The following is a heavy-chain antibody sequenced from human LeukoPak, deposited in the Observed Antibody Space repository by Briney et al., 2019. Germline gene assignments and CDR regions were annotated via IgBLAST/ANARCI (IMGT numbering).Heavy chain of an antibody. Sequence: PGGSLRSPFAASEFPFSSYAMSWFGKAPGKGREWVSAISGSGGSTYYADSVKGRLTISRDNSKNTLYLQMNSLRAEDTAVYYCAKDMRELQLNYFDYWGQGTLVTVSS. CDR2: ISGSGGST. CDR1: EFPFSSYA. J-gene: IGHJ4*02. V-gene: IGHV3-23*01. D-gene: IGHD1-26*01. CDR3: AKDMRELQLNYFDY.